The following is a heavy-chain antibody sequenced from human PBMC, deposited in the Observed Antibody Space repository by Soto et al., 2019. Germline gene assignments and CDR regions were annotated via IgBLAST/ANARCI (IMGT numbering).Heavy chain of an antibody. CDR2: IYYSGTT. CDR3: ESHFSVDYFDY. J-gene: IGHJ4*02. Sequence: PSETLSLTCTVSGDSITSNSYFWAWIRQPPGKGLEWIGSIYYSGTTYYNPSLKSRVTISVDRSKNQFSLKLSSVTAADTAVYYGESHFSVDYFDYWGQGALVPVSS. CDR1: GDSITSNSYF. V-gene: IGHV4-39*01.